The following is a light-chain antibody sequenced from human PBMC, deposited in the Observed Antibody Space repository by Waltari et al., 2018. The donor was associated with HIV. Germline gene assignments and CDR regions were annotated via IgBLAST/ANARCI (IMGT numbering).Light chain of an antibody. V-gene: IGLV3-21*04. J-gene: IGLJ2*01. CDR3: EVWDETRNRVV. CDR1: RIGTKS. Sequence: YVLTQPPSVSVAQGKTATITCEGDRIGTKSVHWYQQKTGQAPQLIIYYDSDRPSGIPERFSGSNSGSAATLTISRVEDGDEADYYCEVWDETRNRVVFGGGTKLFAL. CDR2: YDS.